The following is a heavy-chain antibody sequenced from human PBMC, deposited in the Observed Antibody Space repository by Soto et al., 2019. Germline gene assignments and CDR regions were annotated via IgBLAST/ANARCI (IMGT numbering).Heavy chain of an antibody. CDR1: GGSINTFY. D-gene: IGHD5-12*01. Sequence: PSETLSLTCTVSGGSINTFYWSWVRQPAGKGLEWIGRIFSSGSTSFNPSLESRVAMSVDTSKNHFSLTLSSVTAADMAVYYCAREGSYSAYNFAHGIQLWSFDFWGQGALVTVSS. V-gene: IGHV4-4*07. CDR3: AREGSYSAYNFAHGIQLWSFDF. J-gene: IGHJ4*02. CDR2: IFSSGST.